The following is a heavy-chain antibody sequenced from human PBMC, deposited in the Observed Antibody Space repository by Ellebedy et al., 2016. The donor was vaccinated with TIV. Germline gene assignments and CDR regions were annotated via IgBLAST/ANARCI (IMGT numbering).Heavy chain of an antibody. CDR3: ARNVPHP. Sequence: PGGSLRLSCAASGFTFSSYDMHWVRQAPGKGLEWVALIYSNGDTRYADSVKGRFTISRDNSKNTLHLQMNSLRAEDTAVYYCARNVPHPWGQGTLVTVAS. CDR2: IYSNGDT. J-gene: IGHJ5*02. V-gene: IGHV3-66*01. CDR1: GFTFSSYD. D-gene: IGHD3-10*02.